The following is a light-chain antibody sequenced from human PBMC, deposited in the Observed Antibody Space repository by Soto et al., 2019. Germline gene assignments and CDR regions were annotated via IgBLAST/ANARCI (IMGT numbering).Light chain of an antibody. CDR2: AAS. Sequence: DIQMTQSPSSLSASVEDRVIITCRASQSISNHLNWYQQKPGKAPKLLIFAASSLQSGVPSRFSGSRSGPDFTLTISSLQPDDFATYYCQQSYSTPGFGPGTKVD. CDR3: QQSYSTPG. J-gene: IGKJ3*01. CDR1: QSISNH. V-gene: IGKV1-39*01.